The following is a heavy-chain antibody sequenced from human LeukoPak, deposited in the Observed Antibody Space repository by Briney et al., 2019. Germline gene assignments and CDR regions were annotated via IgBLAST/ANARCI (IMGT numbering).Heavy chain of an antibody. CDR1: GYKFTDHF. CDR2: IDPEDGET. J-gene: IGHJ4*02. Sequence: ASVKVSCKLSGYKFTDHFVHWVKQAPGKGLQWMGLIDPEDGETKYAAMFEDRVTITADTSRDSVFLDLKNLRSEDTAIYYCARNYFYFWGQGSLVTVSA. CDR3: ARNYFYF. V-gene: IGHV1-69-2*01.